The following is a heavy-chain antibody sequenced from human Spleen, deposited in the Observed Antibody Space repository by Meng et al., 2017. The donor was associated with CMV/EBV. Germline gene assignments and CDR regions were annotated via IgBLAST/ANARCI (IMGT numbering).Heavy chain of an antibody. Sequence: GESLKISCAASGFTFSNYGMTWVRQAPGKGLEWMAVISYDGINKFYADSVKGRFTISRDNSKNTMHLQMNSLRAEDTAVYYCARVAGSYGQLDYWGQGTLVTVSS. CDR1: GFTFSNYG. V-gene: IGHV3-30*03. CDR3: ARVAGSYGQLDY. J-gene: IGHJ4*02. CDR2: ISYDGINK. D-gene: IGHD3-16*01.